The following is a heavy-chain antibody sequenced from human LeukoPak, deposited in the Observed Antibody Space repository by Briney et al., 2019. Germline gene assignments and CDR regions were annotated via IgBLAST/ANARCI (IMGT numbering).Heavy chain of an antibody. CDR2: ISGSGGST. CDR3: AKAPRFEWELPIDY. D-gene: IGHD1-26*01. J-gene: IGHJ4*02. CDR1: GFTFSSYW. V-gene: IGHV3-23*01. Sequence: GGSLRLSCAASGFTFSSYWMTWVRQAPGKGLEWVSAISGSGGSTYYADSVKGRFTISRDNSKNTLYLQMNSLRAEDTAVYYCAKAPRFEWELPIDYWGQGTLVTVSS.